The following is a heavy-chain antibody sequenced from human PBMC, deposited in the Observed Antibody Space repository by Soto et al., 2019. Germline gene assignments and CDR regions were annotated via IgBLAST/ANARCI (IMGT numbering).Heavy chain of an antibody. CDR3: ARGEYYDSSITVLAQPYYYYYGMDV. Sequence: QVQLVQSGAEVKKPGSSVKVSCKASGGTFSGYAISWVRQAPGQGLEWMGGIIPIFGTANYAQKFQGRVTITADESTSTAYMELSSLSSEDTAVYYCARGEYYDSSITVLAQPYYYYYGMDVWGQGTTVTVSS. CDR2: IIPIFGTA. CDR1: GGTFSGYA. J-gene: IGHJ6*02. V-gene: IGHV1-69*01. D-gene: IGHD3-22*01.